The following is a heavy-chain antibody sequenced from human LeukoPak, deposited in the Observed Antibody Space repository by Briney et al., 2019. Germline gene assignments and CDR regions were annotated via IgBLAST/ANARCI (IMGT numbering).Heavy chain of an antibody. CDR3: AKDRRIRSGYYPFDY. CDR1: GFIFSSYG. D-gene: IGHD3-22*01. CDR2: IRYDGSSK. V-gene: IGHV3-30*02. Sequence: GGSLRLSCAASGFIFSSYGMHWVRQAPGKGLEWVAFIRYDGSSKYYADSVKGRFTISRDNSKNTLYLQMNSLRAEDTAVYYCAKDRRIRSGYYPFDYWGQGTLVTVSS. J-gene: IGHJ4*02.